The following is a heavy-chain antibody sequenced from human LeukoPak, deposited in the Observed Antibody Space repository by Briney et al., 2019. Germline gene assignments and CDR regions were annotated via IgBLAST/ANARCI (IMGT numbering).Heavy chain of an antibody. CDR2: ISYDGSNK. J-gene: IGHJ4*02. CDR1: GFTFSSYG. V-gene: IGHV3-30*18. CDR3: AKANTVTKRYFDY. D-gene: IGHD4-17*01. Sequence: PGRSLRLSCAASGFTFSSYGMHWVRQAPGKGLELVAVISYDGSNKYYADSVKGRFTISRDNSKNTLYLQMNSLRAEDTAVYYCAKANTVTKRYFDYWGQGTLVTVSS.